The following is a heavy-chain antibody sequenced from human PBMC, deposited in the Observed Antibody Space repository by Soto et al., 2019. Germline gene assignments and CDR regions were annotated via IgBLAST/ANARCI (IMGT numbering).Heavy chain of an antibody. D-gene: IGHD2-8*01. CDR2: INPNSGNT. J-gene: IGHJ4*02. CDR1: GYTFTHYY. Sequence: GSVKVSCKASGYTFTHYYMHWVRQSPGQGLEWMGIINPNSGNTGYAQKFQDRITLTRDTSITTAYMELGSLTSDDTAVYFCVRYGVEATYWGQGTQVTVSS. CDR3: VRYGVEATY. V-gene: IGHV1-2*02.